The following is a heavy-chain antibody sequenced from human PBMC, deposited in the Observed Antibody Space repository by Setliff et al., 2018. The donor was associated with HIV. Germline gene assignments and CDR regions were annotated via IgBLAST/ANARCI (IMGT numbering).Heavy chain of an antibody. Sequence: GGSLRLSCAASGFTFSNAWMNWVRQAPGKGLEWVSVISYDGCRISYADSVKGRFTISRDDSKNTLYLQMNSLRAEDTAVYYCARDTVPLYYYDSSGYYYYYYMDVWGKGTTVTVSS. D-gene: IGHD3-22*01. J-gene: IGHJ6*03. CDR1: GFTFSNAW. CDR2: ISYDGCRI. V-gene: IGHV3-30*03. CDR3: ARDTVPLYYYDSSGYYYYYYMDV.